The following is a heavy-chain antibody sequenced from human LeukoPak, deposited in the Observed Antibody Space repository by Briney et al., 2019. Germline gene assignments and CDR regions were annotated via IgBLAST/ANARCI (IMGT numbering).Heavy chain of an antibody. D-gene: IGHD3-10*01. CDR1: GGSISSYY. CDR3: ARGRHYHTGILGEAY. CDR2: IYYSGST. V-gene: IGHV4-59*01. J-gene: IGHJ4*02. Sequence: SETLSLTCTVSGGSISSYYWSWIRQPPGKGLEWIGYIYYSGSTNYNPSLKSRVTISVDTSKNQFSLKLSSVTAAGTAVYYCARGRHYHTGILGEAYWGQGTLVTVSS.